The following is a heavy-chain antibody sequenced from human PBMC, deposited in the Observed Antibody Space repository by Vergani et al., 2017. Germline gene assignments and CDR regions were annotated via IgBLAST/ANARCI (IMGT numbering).Heavy chain of an antibody. CDR1: GFTFSSHA. CDR2: ISGRGGTI. V-gene: IGHV3-23*01. D-gene: IGHD1/OR15-1a*01. J-gene: IGHJ4*02. CDR3: AKSPNFNNRPTDY. Sequence: EVQLLESGGGLVQPGGSLRLSCAASGFTFSSHAMTWVRQAPGKGLEWVSTISGRGGTIYYADSVKGRFSISRDNSKNTLFLQMNSLRAKDTALYYCAKSPNFNNRPTDYWGQGTLVTVSS.